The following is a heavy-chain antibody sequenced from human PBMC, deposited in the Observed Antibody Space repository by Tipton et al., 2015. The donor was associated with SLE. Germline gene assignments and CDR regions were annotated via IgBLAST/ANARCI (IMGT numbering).Heavy chain of an antibody. CDR2: INHSGST. Sequence: TLSLTCDVSGYSISSGYYWSWIRQPPGKGLEWIGEINHSGSTNYNPSLKSRVTISVDTSKNQFSLKLSSVTAADTAVYYCARERVCSSTSCYHNWFDPWGQGTLVTVSS. V-gene: IGHV4-34*01. D-gene: IGHD2-2*01. CDR1: GYSISSGYY. CDR3: ARERVCSSTSCYHNWFDP. J-gene: IGHJ5*02.